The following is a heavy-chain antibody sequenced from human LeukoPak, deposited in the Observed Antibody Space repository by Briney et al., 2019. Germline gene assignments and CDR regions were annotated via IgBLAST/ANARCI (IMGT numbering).Heavy chain of an antibody. Sequence: ASVKVSCKASGYTFTGYYMHWVRQAPGQGLEWMGWINPNSGGTNYAQKFQGRVTMTRDTSISTAYMELSRLRSDDTAVYYCASRAYYYDSSGPLYYYYYGMDVWGQGTTVTVSS. CDR1: GYTFTGYY. D-gene: IGHD3-22*01. CDR2: INPNSGGT. CDR3: ASRAYYYDSSGPLYYYYYGMDV. V-gene: IGHV1-2*02. J-gene: IGHJ6*02.